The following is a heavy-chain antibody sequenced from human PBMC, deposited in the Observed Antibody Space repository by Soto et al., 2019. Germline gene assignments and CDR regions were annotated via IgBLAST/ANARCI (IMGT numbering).Heavy chain of an antibody. D-gene: IGHD6-13*01. V-gene: IGHV3-23*01. J-gene: IGHJ4*02. Sequence: EVQLLESGGGLVQPGGSLRLSCAASGFTFSSYAMSWVRQAPGKGLEWVSALSGGTSSTYYADSVKGRFTISRDNPKNTLYLQMNSLRAEDTAVYYCAKERWAAAGTPTLDSGGQGTLVTVSS. CDR3: AKERWAAAGTPTLDS. CDR2: LSGGTSST. CDR1: GFTFSSYA.